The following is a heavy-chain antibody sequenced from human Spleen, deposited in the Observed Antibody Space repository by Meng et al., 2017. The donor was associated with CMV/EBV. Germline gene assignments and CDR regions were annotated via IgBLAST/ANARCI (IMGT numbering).Heavy chain of an antibody. V-gene: IGHV3-66*02. CDR1: GFTFSSYD. CDR3: ARGSVRLDPDDPFDI. J-gene: IGHJ3*02. D-gene: IGHD4-17*01. CDR2: IHKSD. Sequence: GGSLRLSCAASGFTFSSYDMHWVRQAPGKALECVSFIHKSDDYADSVKGRFTISRDTSKNTLYLQMNSLRVEDTAIYYCARGSVRLDPDDPFDIWGRGTVVTVSS.